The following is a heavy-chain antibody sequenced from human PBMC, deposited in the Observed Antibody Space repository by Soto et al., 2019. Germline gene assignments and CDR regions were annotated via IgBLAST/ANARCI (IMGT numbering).Heavy chain of an antibody. J-gene: IGHJ6*02. V-gene: IGHV3-48*02. CDR2: ISSSSSTI. CDR1: GFTFSSYS. Sequence: GGSLRLSCAASGFTFSSYSMNWVRQAPGKGLEWVSYISSSSSTIYYADSVKGRFTISRDNAKNSLYLQMNSLRDEETAVYYCARDMYQISYYGMDVWGQGNTVTVSS. CDR3: ARDMYQISYYGMDV. D-gene: IGHD2-8*01.